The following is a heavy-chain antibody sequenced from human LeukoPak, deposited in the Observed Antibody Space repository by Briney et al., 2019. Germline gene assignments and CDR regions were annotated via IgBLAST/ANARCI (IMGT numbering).Heavy chain of an antibody. V-gene: IGHV3-23*01. CDR2: ISGSGGST. CDR3: ARVTYGAFAHFDY. CDR1: GFTFSSYA. J-gene: IGHJ4*02. D-gene: IGHD4-17*01. Sequence: PGGSLRLSCAASGFTFSSYAMSWVRQAPGKGLEWVSAISGSGGSTYYADSVKGRFTISRDNSKNTLYLQMNSLRAEDTAVYYCARVTYGAFAHFDYWGQGTLVTVSS.